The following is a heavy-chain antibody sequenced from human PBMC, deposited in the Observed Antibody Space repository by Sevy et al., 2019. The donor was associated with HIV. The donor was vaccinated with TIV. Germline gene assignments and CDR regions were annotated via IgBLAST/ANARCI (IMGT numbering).Heavy chain of an antibody. Sequence: GGSLRLSCEASRFTFSNAWMTWVRQAPGKGLEWVGRIKSKTDGGTTDNAAPVKGRFTISRDDSKNTLYLQMNSLKTEDTAAYYCTTGSGSHVHLDYWGQGTLVTVSS. V-gene: IGHV3-15*01. J-gene: IGHJ4*02. CDR3: TTGSGSHVHLDY. D-gene: IGHD1-26*01. CDR2: IKSKTDGGTT. CDR1: RFTFSNAW.